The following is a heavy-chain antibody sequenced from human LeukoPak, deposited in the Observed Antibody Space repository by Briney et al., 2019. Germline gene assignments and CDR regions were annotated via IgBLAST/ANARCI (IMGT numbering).Heavy chain of an antibody. V-gene: IGHV4-31*03. CDR1: GGSISSGGYY. J-gene: IGHJ5*02. D-gene: IGHD2-15*01. Sequence: PSETLSLTCTVSGGSISSGGYYWSWIRQHPGKGLEWIGYIYYSGSTYYNPSLKSRVTISVDTSKNQFSLKLSSVTAADTAVYHCARDEMGYCSGGSCYGFDPWGQGTLVTVSS. CDR3: ARDEMGYCSGGSCYGFDP. CDR2: IYYSGST.